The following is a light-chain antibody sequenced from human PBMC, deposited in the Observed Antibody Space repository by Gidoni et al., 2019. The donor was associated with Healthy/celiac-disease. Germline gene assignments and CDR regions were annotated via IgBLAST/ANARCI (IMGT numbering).Light chain of an antibody. CDR3: QEYDYLPIT. CDR2: DAS. CDR1: HDISNN. V-gene: IGKV1-33*01. J-gene: IGKJ5*01. Sequence: DTHITQAPSSLSASVGDRVTITCQASHDISNNLNWYQQNPGKAPKRLIYDASNFETGGPSRFSGGGSGTDFTFTITSRLPEDIATYYCQEYDYLPITFGQGSRLEIK.